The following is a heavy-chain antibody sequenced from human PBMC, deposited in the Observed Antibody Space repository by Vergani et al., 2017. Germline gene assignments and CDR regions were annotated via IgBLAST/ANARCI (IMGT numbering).Heavy chain of an antibody. J-gene: IGHJ2*01. V-gene: IGHV3-23*04. CDR2: ISGSGGST. D-gene: IGHD2-21*01. CDR3: ASPWGYSYWYFDL. CDR1: GFTFDDYA. Sequence: EVQLVESGGGLVQPGRSLRLSCAASGFTFDDYAMHWVRQAPGKGLEWVSAISGSGGSTYYADSVKGRFTISRDNSKNTLYLQMNSLRAEDTAVYYCASPWGYSYWYFDLWGRGTLVTVSS.